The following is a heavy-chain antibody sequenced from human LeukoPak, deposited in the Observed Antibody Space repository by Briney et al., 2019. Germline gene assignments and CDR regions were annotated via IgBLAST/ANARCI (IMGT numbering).Heavy chain of an antibody. J-gene: IGHJ4*02. D-gene: IGHD2-2*01. CDR1: GFTFSGSA. Sequence: QPGGSLRLSCAASGFTFSGSAMHWVRQASGKGLEWVGRIRSKANSYATAYAASVKGRFTISRDDSKNTAYLQMNSLKTEDTAVYYCAKSKWYCSSTSCYGPLDGWGQGTLVTVSS. CDR3: AKSKWYCSSTSCYGPLDG. CDR2: IRSKANSYAT. V-gene: IGHV3-73*01.